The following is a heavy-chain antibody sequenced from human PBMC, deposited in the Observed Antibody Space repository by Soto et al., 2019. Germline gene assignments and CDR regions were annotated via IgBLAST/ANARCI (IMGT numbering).Heavy chain of an antibody. V-gene: IGHV3-23*01. Sequence: PGGSLRLSCAASGFTFSSYAMSWVRQAPGKGLEWVSAISGSGGSTYYADSVKGRFTISRDNSKNSLYLQMNSLRAEDTALYYCAKGTGIAIGTPIDYWGQGTLVTVSS. CDR2: ISGSGGST. CDR1: GFTFSSYA. J-gene: IGHJ4*02. CDR3: AKGTGIAIGTPIDY. D-gene: IGHD1-1*01.